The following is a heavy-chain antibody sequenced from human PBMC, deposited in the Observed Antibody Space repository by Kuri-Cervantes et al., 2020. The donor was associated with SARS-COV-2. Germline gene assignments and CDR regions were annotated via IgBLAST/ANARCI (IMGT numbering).Heavy chain of an antibody. J-gene: IGHJ4*02. CDR1: GSTFSSYA. Sequence: GGSLRLSCAASGSTFSSYAMHWVRQAPGKGLEWVAVISYDGSNKYYADSVKGRFTISRDNSKNTLYLQMNSLRAEDTAVYYCARQGGRAVYFDYWGQGTLVTVSS. CDR2: ISYDGSNK. CDR3: ARQGGRAVYFDY. V-gene: IGHV3-30-3*01. D-gene: IGHD6-25*01.